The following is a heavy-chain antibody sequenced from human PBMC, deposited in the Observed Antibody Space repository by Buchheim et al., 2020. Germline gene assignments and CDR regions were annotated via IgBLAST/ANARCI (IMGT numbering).Heavy chain of an antibody. CDR1: GYTFASYD. CDR2: MNPNSGNT. J-gene: IGHJ4*02. CDR3: AGDPSCSGYYYYFDH. D-gene: IGHD3-3*01. Sequence: QVQLVQSGTEVKKPGASVRVSCKTSGYTFASYDINWVRQATGQGLEWMGWMNPNSGNTGHAQKFQGRVTMTRHTSISTAYMELSSLRSEETAVYYLAGDPSCSGYYYYFDHWGRGT. V-gene: IGHV1-8*01.